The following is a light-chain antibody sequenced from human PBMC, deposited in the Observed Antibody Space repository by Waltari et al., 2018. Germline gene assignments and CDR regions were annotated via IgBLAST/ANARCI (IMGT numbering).Light chain of an antibody. V-gene: IGLV1-40*01. CDR1: SSNIGAGYD. J-gene: IGLJ3*02. CDR3: QSYDISLSVV. CDR2: GNN. Sequence: QSVLTQPPSVSGAPGQRVTISCPGRSSNIGAGYDVPWYQQLPGTAPKLLIYGNNNRPSGVPDRFSGSKSGTSASLAITGLQAEDEADYYCQSYDISLSVVFGGGTKLTVL.